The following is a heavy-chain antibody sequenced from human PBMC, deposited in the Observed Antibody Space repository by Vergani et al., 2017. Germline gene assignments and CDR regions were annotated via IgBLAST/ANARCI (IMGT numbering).Heavy chain of an antibody. J-gene: IGHJ6*02. CDR1: GGSINSGDYY. CDR2: INYRGGT. CDR3: ARDGARYCSGGSCYDYYYGMDV. Sequence: QVQLQESGPGLVKPSQTLSLTCSVSGGSINSGDYYWSWLRQNPGKGLEWIGYINYRGGTSYNPSLKSRISMSADTSKNQFSLKLSSVTAADTAVYYCARDGARYCSGGSCYDYYYGMDVWGQGTTVTVSS. V-gene: IGHV4-31*03. D-gene: IGHD2-15*01.